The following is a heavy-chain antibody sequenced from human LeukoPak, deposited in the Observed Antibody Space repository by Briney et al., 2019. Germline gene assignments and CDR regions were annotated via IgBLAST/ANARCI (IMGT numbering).Heavy chain of an antibody. V-gene: IGHV4-39*07. J-gene: IGHJ4*02. CDR2: IYYSGST. CDR1: GGSISSSSYY. Sequence: SETLSLTCTVSGGSISSSSYYWGWIRQPPGKGLEWIGSIYYSGSTYYNPSLKSRVTISVDTSKNQFSLKLSSVTAADTAVYYCARDGGFGGTYFDYWGQGTLVTVSS. CDR3: ARDGGFGGTYFDY. D-gene: IGHD3-10*01.